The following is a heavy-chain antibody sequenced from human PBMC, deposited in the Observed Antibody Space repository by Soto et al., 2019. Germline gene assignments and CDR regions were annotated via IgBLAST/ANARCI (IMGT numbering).Heavy chain of an antibody. J-gene: IGHJ5*02. CDR2: MHYRGTA. D-gene: IGHD3-3*01. CDR1: GGSISNDDYY. V-gene: IGHV4-30-4*01. CDR3: ARFFFETSLTRGRGSNGLGP. Sequence: SETLSLTCTVSGGSISNDDYYWGWIRQSPGKGLEWIGYMHYRGTAYYNPSLKSRIIITIDTSKNQFSLNLSSVTAADTAVYFCARFFFETSLTRGRGSNGLGPGGKGTLVTVPS.